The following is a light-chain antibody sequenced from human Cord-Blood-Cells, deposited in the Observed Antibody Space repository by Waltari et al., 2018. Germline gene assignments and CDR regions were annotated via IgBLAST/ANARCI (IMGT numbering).Light chain of an antibody. Sequence: DIVMTQSPDSLAVSLGERATINCNSSQSVLYSSKHKNYLAWYQQKQRQPPKLLIYWASTRESGVPDRVSGSGSGTDFTLTISSLQAEDVAVYYCQQYYSTPYTFGQGTKLEIK. CDR3: QQYYSTPYT. CDR1: QSVLYSSKHKNY. CDR2: WAS. V-gene: IGKV4-1*01. J-gene: IGKJ2*01.